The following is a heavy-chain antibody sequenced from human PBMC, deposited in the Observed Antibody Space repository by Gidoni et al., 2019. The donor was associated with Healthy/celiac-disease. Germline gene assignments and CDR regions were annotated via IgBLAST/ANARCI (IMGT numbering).Heavy chain of an antibody. Sequence: EVQLVESGGGLVQPGRSLRLSCAASGFTFDDYAMHWVRQAPGKGLEWVSGISWNSGSIGYAESVKGRFTISRDNAKNSLYLQMNSLRAEDTALYYCAKRGYCGGDCYSIGDTDAFDIWGQGTMVTVSS. CDR2: ISWNSGSI. CDR1: GFTFDDYA. CDR3: AKRGYCGGDCYSIGDTDAFDI. V-gene: IGHV3-9*01. J-gene: IGHJ3*02. D-gene: IGHD2-21*02.